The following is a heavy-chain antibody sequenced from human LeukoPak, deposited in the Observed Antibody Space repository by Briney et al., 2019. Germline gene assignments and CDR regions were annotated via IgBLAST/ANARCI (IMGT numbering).Heavy chain of an antibody. CDR2: IIPILGIA. J-gene: IGHJ4*02. Sequence: SVKVSCKASGGTFSSYTISWVRQAPGQGLEWMGRIIPILGIANYAQKFQGRVTITADKSTSTAYMELSSLRSEDTAVYYCAKASMVVTGPPYWGQGTLVSVSS. CDR1: GGTFSSYT. D-gene: IGHD4-23*01. V-gene: IGHV1-69*02. CDR3: AKASMVVTGPPY.